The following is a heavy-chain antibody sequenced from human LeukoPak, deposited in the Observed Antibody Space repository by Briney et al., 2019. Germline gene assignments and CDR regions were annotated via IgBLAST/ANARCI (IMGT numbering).Heavy chain of an antibody. CDR2: INTDGSRT. CDR3: PGEGSWRVRGPLSSNDAFDI. V-gene: IGHV3-74*01. D-gene: IGHD3-10*01. J-gene: IGHJ3*02. CDR1: GFTFSNYW. Sequence: GGSLRLSCAASGFTFSNYWMHWVRQAPGKGLVWVSLINTDGSRTIYPDSVKGRFTISRNNAKNTPYLQMNRLRADDTAEYYCPGEGSWRVRGPLSSNDAFDILGQGTMRTVSS.